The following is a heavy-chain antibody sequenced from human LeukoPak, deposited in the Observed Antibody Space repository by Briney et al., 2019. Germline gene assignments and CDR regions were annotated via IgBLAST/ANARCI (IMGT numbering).Heavy chain of an antibody. D-gene: IGHD3-10*01. J-gene: IGHJ6*03. CDR3: ARGSGRNYYYYYMDV. CDR1: GGTFSSYA. Sequence: GSSVKVSCKASGGTFSSYAISWVRQAPGQGLEWVGGIIPIFGTANYAQKFQGRVTITTDESTSTAYMELSSLRSEDTAVYYCARGSGRNYYYYYMDVWGKGTTVTVSS. V-gene: IGHV1-69*05. CDR2: IIPIFGTA.